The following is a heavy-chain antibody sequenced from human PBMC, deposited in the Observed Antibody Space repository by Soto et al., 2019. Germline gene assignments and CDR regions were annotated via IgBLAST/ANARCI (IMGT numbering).Heavy chain of an antibody. Sequence: PSETLSLTCTFSGFSMSNYYWSWIRQPPGKGLEWIGYIYYSGSTNYNPSLKSRVTISVDTSKNQFSLKLSPVTAADTAVYYCARAYYDFWSGYWRWFDPWGQGTLVTVSS. V-gene: IGHV4-59*01. D-gene: IGHD3-3*01. CDR3: ARAYYDFWSGYWRWFDP. CDR1: GFSMSNYY. J-gene: IGHJ5*02. CDR2: IYYSGST.